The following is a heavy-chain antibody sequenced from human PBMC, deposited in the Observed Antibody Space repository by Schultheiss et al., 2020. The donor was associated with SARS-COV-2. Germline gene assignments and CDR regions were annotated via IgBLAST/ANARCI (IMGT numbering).Heavy chain of an antibody. D-gene: IGHD1-20*01. Sequence: GGSLRLSCAASGFTFSSYEMNWVRQAPGKGLEWVSAISGSGGSTYYADSVKGRFTISRDNSKNTLYLQMNSLRAEDTAVYYCARDRNWNAPYYYYYMDVWGKGTTVTVSS. CDR2: ISGSGGST. CDR1: GFTFSSYE. CDR3: ARDRNWNAPYYYYYMDV. J-gene: IGHJ6*03. V-gene: IGHV3-23*01.